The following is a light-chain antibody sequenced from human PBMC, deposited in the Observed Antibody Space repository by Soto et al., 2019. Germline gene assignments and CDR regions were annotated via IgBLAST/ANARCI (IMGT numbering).Light chain of an antibody. CDR1: QSVSGN. CDR3: QQYHTWAPGLT. J-gene: IGKJ4*01. CDR2: GAS. Sequence: EVVMTQSPATLSVAPGERVTLSCTASQSVSGNLAWYQQKPGQAPRLLIHGASTRATDIPARFSGSGSGTEITLTIPSRQTEDFAVYYCQQYHTWAPGLTLGGGTRVEIK. V-gene: IGKV3-15*01.